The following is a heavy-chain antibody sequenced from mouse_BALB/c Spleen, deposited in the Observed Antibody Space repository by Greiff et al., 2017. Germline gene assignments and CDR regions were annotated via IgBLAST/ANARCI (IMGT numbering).Heavy chain of an antibody. V-gene: IGHV3-8*02. CDR2: ISYSGST. Sequence: DVKLVESGPSLVKPSQTLSLTCSVTGDSITSGYWNWIRKFPGNKLEYMGYISYSGSTYYNPSLKSRISITRDTSKNQYYLQLNSVTTEDTATYYCASQIYYDYDDYAMDYWGQGTSVTVSS. J-gene: IGHJ4*01. CDR1: GDSITSGY. CDR3: ASQIYYDYDDYAMDY. D-gene: IGHD2-4*01.